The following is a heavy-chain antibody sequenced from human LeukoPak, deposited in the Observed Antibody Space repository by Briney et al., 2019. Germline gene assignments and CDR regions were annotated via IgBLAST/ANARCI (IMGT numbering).Heavy chain of an antibody. CDR2: IRRRAYGGAA. CDR1: GFAFDDFA. J-gene: IGHJ4*02. Sequence: PGGSLRLSCTTSGFAFDDFAMSWVRQPAGKGLAWVGFIRRRAYGGAAEYAASVKGRFIISRDDSKGIAYLQMNSLKTEDTAVYYCSRNGLVDFDYWGQGSRVIVSP. V-gene: IGHV3-49*04. CDR3: SRNGLVDFDY.